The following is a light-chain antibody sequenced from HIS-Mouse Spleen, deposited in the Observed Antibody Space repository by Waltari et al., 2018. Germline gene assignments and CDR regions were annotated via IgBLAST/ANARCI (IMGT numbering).Light chain of an antibody. Sequence: DIQMTQSPSTLSASVGDRVTITCRASQSISSWLAWYQQEPGKAPKLLIYKASSLESGVPSRFSGSGSGTEFTLTISSLQPDDFATYYCQQYNSYRTFGQGTKVEIK. CDR1: QSISSW. V-gene: IGKV1-5*03. J-gene: IGKJ1*01. CDR2: KAS. CDR3: QQYNSYRT.